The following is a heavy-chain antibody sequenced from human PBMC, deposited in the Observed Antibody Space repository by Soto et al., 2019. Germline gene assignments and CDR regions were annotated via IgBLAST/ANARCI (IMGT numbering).Heavy chain of an antibody. V-gene: IGHV2-5*01. D-gene: IGHD3-3*01. CDR1: GFSLSTSGVG. CDR2: IYWNDDK. J-gene: IGHJ4*02. Sequence: SGPTLVNPTQTLTLTCTFSGFSLSTSGVGVGWIRQPPGKALEWLALIYWNDDKRYSPSLKSRLTITKDTSKNQVVLTMTNMDPVDTATYYCAHSVRGEIVLRFLEWLSPNFDYWGQGTLVTVSS. CDR3: AHSVRGEIVLRFLEWLSPNFDY.